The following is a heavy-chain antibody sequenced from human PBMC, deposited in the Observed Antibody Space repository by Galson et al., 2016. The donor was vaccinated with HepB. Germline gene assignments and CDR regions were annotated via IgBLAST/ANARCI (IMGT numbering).Heavy chain of an antibody. J-gene: IGHJ4*02. Sequence: QSGAEVKKSGESLKISCQCSGYGFAAYWIGWVRQRPGKGLEWMGIMHPGRSDIRYSPSLEGRVTISADKSISTAYLQWSSLKASDTAIYYCARHQSQWSADYWGRGTLVTVSS. V-gene: IGHV5-51*01. CDR2: MHPGRSDI. CDR3: ARHQSQWSADY. CDR1: GYGFAAYW. D-gene: IGHD2-15*01.